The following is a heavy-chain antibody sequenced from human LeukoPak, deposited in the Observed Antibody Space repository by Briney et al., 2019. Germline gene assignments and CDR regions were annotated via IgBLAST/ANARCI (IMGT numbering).Heavy chain of an antibody. CDR3: LGRRARNDAFDI. V-gene: IGHV1-2*06. CDR2: INPNSGGT. D-gene: IGHD5-24*01. J-gene: IGHJ3*02. Sequence: ASVKVSCKASGYTFTGYYMHWVRQAPGQGLEWMGRINPNSGGTNYGQKFQGRVTMTRDTSISTAYMELSRLRSDDTAVYYCLGRRARNDAFDIWGQGTMVTVSS. CDR1: GYTFTGYY.